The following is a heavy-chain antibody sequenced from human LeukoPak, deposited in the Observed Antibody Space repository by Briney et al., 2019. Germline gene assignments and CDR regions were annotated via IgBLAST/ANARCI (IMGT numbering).Heavy chain of an antibody. CDR3: ARADCGGDCPTHYYYYMDV. CDR1: GYSISSDYY. V-gene: IGHV4-38-2*02. Sequence: PSETLSLTCTVSGYSISSDYYWGWIRQPPGKGLEWIGSIYYSGSTYYNPSLKSRVTISVDTSKNQFSLKLSSVTAADTAVYYCARADCGGDCPTHYYYYMDVWGKGTTVTVSS. CDR2: IYYSGST. D-gene: IGHD2-21*02. J-gene: IGHJ6*03.